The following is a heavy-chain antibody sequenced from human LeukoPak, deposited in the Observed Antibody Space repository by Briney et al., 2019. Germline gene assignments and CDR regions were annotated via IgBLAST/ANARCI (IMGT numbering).Heavy chain of an antibody. CDR1: GDSIRSYS. CDR3: ATHSSSSGTGY. D-gene: IGHD6-6*01. CDR2: IYYSGST. Sequence: SETLSLTCTVSGDSIRSYSWSWIRQLPTKGLEWIGNIYYSGSTNYNPSPKTRVLISIDTSKNQFSLKLTSVTAADTAVYYCATHSSSSGTGYWGQGTLVTVSS. J-gene: IGHJ4*02. V-gene: IGHV4-59*01.